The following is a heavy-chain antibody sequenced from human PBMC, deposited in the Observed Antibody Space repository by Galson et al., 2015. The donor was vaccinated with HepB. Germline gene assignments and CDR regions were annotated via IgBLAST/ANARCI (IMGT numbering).Heavy chain of an antibody. CDR2: ISWDGGST. Sequence: SLRLSCAASGFTFDDYTMHWVRQAPGKGLEWVSLISWDGGSTYYADSVKGRFTISRDNGKNSLYLQMNSLRTEDTALYYCGVVETGFDYWGQGTLVTVSS. CDR1: GFTFDDYT. D-gene: IGHD2-15*01. J-gene: IGHJ4*02. CDR3: GVVETGFDY. V-gene: IGHV3-43*01.